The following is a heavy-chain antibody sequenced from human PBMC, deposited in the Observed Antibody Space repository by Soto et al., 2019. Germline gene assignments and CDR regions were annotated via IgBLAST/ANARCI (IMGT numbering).Heavy chain of an antibody. Sequence: SETLSLTCTVSGGSISSSSYYWGWIRQPPGKGLEWIGSIYYSGSTYYNPSLKSRVTISVDTSKNQFSLKLSSVTAAGTAVYYCARRGYYYDSSGSWFDPWGQGTLVT. V-gene: IGHV4-39*01. CDR1: GGSISSSSYY. CDR2: IYYSGST. CDR3: ARRGYYYDSSGSWFDP. J-gene: IGHJ5*02. D-gene: IGHD3-22*01.